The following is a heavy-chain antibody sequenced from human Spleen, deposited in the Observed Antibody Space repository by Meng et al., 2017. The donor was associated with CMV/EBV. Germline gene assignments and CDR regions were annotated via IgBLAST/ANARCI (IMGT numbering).Heavy chain of an antibody. D-gene: IGHD3-10*01. J-gene: IGHJ4*02. CDR2: INPSGGST. CDR1: GYTFGSYY. Sequence: ASVKVSCKASGYTFGSYYMHWVRQAPGQGLEWMGIINPSGGSTTYAQKFQGRVTMTGDTSTSTVNMELRSLRSEDTAVYYCARCPSWNTGSGSHSDYWGQGTLVTVSS. V-gene: IGHV1-46*01. CDR3: ARCPSWNTGSGSHSDY.